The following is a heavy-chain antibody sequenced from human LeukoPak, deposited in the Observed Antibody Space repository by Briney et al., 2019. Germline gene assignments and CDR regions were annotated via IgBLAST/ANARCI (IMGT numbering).Heavy chain of an antibody. CDR3: ARRKSGTNPGAFDS. D-gene: IGHD3-10*01. V-gene: IGHV1-2*02. Sequence: ASVKVSCKASGYTFTDYHLHWVQQAPGQGLQWMAWINPKSGGTSRSRKFQGRITLTRDTSIDTAYLQLSRLTSDDTAVYFCARRKSGTNPGAFDSWGQGTLVTVSS. CDR2: INPKSGGT. J-gene: IGHJ4*02. CDR1: GYTFTDYH.